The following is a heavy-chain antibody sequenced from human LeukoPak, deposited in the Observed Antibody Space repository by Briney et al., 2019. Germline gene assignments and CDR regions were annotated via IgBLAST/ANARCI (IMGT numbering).Heavy chain of an antibody. CDR3: ARRDSDYSNWFDP. CDR1: GYTFTGYY. D-gene: IGHD4-11*01. Sequence: ASVKVSCKASGYTFTGYYMHWVRQAPGQGLEWMGWINPNSGGTNYAQKFQGRVTMTRDTSISTAYMELSRLRSDDTAVYYCARRDSDYSNWFDPWGQGTLVTVSS. CDR2: INPNSGGT. J-gene: IGHJ5*02. V-gene: IGHV1-2*02.